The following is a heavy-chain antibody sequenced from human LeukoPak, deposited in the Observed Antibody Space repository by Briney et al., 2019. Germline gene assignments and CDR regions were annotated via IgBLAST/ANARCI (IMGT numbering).Heavy chain of an antibody. J-gene: IGHJ5*02. Sequence: SQTLSLTCAIAGDSVSSNSAAWNWIRQSPSRGLEWLGRTYYRSKWYNDYAVSVKSRITINPDTSKNQFSLQLNSVTPEDTAVYYCARELDSVGRSRGSNWFDPWGQGTLVTVSS. CDR3: ARELDSVGRSRGSNWFDP. D-gene: IGHD4-23*01. CDR1: GDSVSSNSAA. V-gene: IGHV6-1*01. CDR2: TYYRSKWYN.